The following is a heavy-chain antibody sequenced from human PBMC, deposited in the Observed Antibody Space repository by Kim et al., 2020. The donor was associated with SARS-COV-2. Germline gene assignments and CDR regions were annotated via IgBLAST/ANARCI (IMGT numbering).Heavy chain of an antibody. J-gene: IGHJ3*01. Sequence: GGSLRLSCAASGLTVSRNAMHWVRQAPGKGLEWVAAVWYDGSKRYFGDSVKGRFSIARDNSMNTVDLQMNSLRVDDTATYYCASGKVIAGSTRSTGALDVWGQGTLVIVSS. CDR2: VWYDGSKR. D-gene: IGHD3-22*01. CDR1: GLTVSRNA. V-gene: IGHV3-33*01. CDR3: ASGKVIAGSTRSTGALDV.